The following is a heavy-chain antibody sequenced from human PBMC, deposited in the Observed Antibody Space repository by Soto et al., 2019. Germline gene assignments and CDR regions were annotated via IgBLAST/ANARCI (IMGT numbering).Heavy chain of an antibody. CDR2: IKIDGSSA. D-gene: IGHD2-2*01. Sequence: EVPLVESGGGLGQPGGSLRLSCAASGFTFSSYWMHWVRQAPGKGLVWVARIKIDGSSATYVDSVQGRFTVSRDNAKNTLYLQMNSLRAEVTAIYYCSSAMGMVSSRGSSRWSYNAFDPWGQGTLVTVSS. V-gene: IGHV3-74*01. J-gene: IGHJ5*02. CDR3: SSAMGMVSSRGSSRWSYNAFDP. CDR1: GFTFSSYW.